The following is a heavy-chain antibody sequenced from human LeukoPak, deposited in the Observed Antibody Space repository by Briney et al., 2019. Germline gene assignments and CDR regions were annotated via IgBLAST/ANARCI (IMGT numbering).Heavy chain of an antibody. Sequence: GGSLRLSCAASGFTFSSAWMTWVRQAPGKGLEWVAVISYDGSNKYYADSVKGRFTISRDNSKNTLYLQMNSLRAEDTAVYYCAKGGETFDYWGQGTLVTVSS. CDR3: AKGGETFDY. CDR2: ISYDGSNK. D-gene: IGHD3-10*01. V-gene: IGHV3-30*18. CDR1: GFTFSSAW. J-gene: IGHJ4*02.